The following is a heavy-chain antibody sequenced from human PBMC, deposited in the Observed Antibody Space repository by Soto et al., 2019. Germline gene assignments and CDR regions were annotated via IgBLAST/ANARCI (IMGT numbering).Heavy chain of an antibody. V-gene: IGHV3-21*01. CDR3: AREGGGDMVRGVIGFDY. D-gene: IGHD3-10*01. CDR1: GFTFSSYS. Sequence: EVQLVESGGGLVKPGGSLRLSCAASGFTFSSYSMNWVRQAPGKGLEWVSSISSSSSYIYYADSVKGRFTISRDNAKNSLYLQMNSLRAEETAVYYCAREGGGDMVRGVIGFDYWGQGTLVTVSS. CDR2: ISSSSSYI. J-gene: IGHJ4*02.